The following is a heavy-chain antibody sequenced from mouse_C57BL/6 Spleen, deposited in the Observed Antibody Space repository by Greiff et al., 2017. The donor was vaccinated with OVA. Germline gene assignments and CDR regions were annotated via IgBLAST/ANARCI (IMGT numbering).Heavy chain of an antibody. V-gene: IGHV1-80*01. CDR3: ARGLYDGYYGFAY. D-gene: IGHD2-3*01. CDR2: IYPGDGDT. Sequence: QVQLKESGAELVKPGASVKISCKASGYAFSSYWMNWVKQRPGKGLEWIGQIYPGDGDTNYNGKFKGKATLTADKSSSTAYMQLSSLTSEDSAVYFCARGLYDGYYGFAYWGQGTLVTVSA. J-gene: IGHJ3*01. CDR1: GYAFSSYW.